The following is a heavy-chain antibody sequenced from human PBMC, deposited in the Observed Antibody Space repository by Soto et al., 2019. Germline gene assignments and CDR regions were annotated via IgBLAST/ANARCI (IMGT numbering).Heavy chain of an antibody. Sequence: PGGSLRLSCAASGFTFSIYWMHWVRQAPGKGLVWVSRIKSDGSDTSYADSVKGRFTISRDNAKNTLFLQMNSLRAEDTAVYYCARELAAAGSFDYWGQGTLVTVS. CDR3: ARELAAAGSFDY. D-gene: IGHD6-13*01. V-gene: IGHV3-74*01. CDR1: GFTFSIYW. J-gene: IGHJ4*02. CDR2: IKSDGSDT.